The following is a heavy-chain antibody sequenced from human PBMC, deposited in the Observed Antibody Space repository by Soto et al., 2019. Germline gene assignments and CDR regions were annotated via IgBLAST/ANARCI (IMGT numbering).Heavy chain of an antibody. CDR2: ISYDGCNK. CDR1: GFTFSSYA. D-gene: IGHD4-17*01. CDR3: ARENPDYCDDFDY. J-gene: IGHJ4*02. V-gene: IGHV3-30*14. Sequence: QVQLVESGGGVVQPGRSLRLSCAASGFTFSSYAMHWVRQAPGKGLEWVAVISYDGCNKYYADSVKGRFTISRDNSKNALYLYMNSLIAEDTAVYYCARENPDYCDDFDYLGQGTLVTVSS.